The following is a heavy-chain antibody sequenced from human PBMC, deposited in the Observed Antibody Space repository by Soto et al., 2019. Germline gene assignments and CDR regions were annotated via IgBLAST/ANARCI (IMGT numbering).Heavy chain of an antibody. Sequence: SETLSLTCTVSGGSISTHYWNWIRQPPGKGLEWIGYIYYSGSTNYNPSLKSRVTISVDTSKNQFSLKLSSVTAADTAVYYCAAIRIAVAGSPRFDPWGQGTLVTV. D-gene: IGHD6-19*01. CDR3: AAIRIAVAGSPRFDP. CDR1: GGSISTHY. V-gene: IGHV4-59*11. J-gene: IGHJ5*02. CDR2: IYYSGST.